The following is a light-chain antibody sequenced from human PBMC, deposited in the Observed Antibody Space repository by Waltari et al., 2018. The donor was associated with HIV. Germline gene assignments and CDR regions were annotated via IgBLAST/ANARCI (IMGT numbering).Light chain of an antibody. CDR3: GTWDTSLSAGV. V-gene: IGLV1-51*01. Sequence: QSVLTQPPAVSAAPGQTVTISCSGCSSTIANNYVSWYQQLPGTAPKLLIYDNNRRSSGIPDRFSGSKSGTSATLAIAGLQTGDEADYYCGTWDTSLSAGVFGGGTKVTVL. J-gene: IGLJ2*01. CDR2: DNN. CDR1: SSTIANNY.